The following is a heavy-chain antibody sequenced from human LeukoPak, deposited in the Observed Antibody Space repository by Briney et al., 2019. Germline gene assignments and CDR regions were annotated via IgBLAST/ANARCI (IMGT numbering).Heavy chain of an antibody. V-gene: IGHV3-15*01. J-gene: IGHJ3*02. CDR2: IKSKTDGGTT. D-gene: IGHD1-26*01. Sequence: GGSLRLSCAASGFTFSNAWMSWVRQAPGKGLEWVGRIKSKTDGGTTDYAAPVKGRFTISRDDSKNTLYLQMNSLKTEDTAVYYCTTDMYSGSHLGAFDIWGQGTMVTVSS. CDR3: TTDMYSGSHLGAFDI. CDR1: GFTFSNAW.